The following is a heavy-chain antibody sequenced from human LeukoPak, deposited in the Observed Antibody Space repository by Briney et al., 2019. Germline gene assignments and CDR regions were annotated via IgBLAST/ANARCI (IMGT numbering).Heavy chain of an antibody. J-gene: IGHJ4*02. CDR2: ISNDGSRK. CDR3: ARDRAWNYFDY. V-gene: IGHV3-30*03. Sequence: GGSLRLSCAPSGFTFSRHGMHWVRQAPGKGLEWVAIISNDGSRKYYAHSVEGRFTISRDNSRNTLYLQMDSLRAEDTAVYYCARDRAWNYFDYWGQGTLVTVSS. CDR1: GFTFSRHG. D-gene: IGHD3-3*01.